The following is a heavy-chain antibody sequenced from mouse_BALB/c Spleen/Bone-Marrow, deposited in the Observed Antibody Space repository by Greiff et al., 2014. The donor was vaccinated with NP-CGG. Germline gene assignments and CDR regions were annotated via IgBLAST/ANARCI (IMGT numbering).Heavy chain of an antibody. CDR1: GYTFTNYF. Sequence: QVQLKQSGAELVKPGASVKSSCKASGYTFTNYFMYWVKQRPGQGLEWIGEINPNNGGTNFNENFKSKATLTLDKSSSTAYMQLSSLTSEDSAVYYCTRSGPGFAYWGHGTLVTVSA. CDR2: INPNNGGT. CDR3: TRSGPGFAY. V-gene: IGHV1S81*02. J-gene: IGHJ3*01.